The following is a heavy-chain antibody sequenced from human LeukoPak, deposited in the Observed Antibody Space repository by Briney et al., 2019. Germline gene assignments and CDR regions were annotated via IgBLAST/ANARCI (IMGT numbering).Heavy chain of an antibody. CDR2: FSYSGST. V-gene: IGHV4-59*01. CDR1: GVSISDYH. CDR3: ARMYSGTSYYFDF. D-gene: IGHD1-26*01. Sequence: SETLSLTCSVSGVSISDYHWTWIRQPPAKGLEWMGYFSYSGSTRYNPSLKSRVTMSVDTSKNQFSLRLISVAAADTAVYYCARMYSGTSYYFDFWGQGTLVTVSS. J-gene: IGHJ4*02.